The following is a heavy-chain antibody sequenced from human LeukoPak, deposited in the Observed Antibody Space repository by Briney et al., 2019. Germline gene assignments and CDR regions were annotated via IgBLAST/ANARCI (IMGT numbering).Heavy chain of an antibody. J-gene: IGHJ4*02. CDR2: FEPEDGET. CDR3: ATDGDRYGYELDY. Sequence: GASVKVSCKVSGYTLTELSMHWVRQAPGKGLEWMGGFEPEDGETINAQKFQGRVTMTEDTSTDTAYMELSSLRSEDTAVYYCATDGDRYGYELDYWGQGTLVTVSS. V-gene: IGHV1-24*01. CDR1: GYTLTELS. D-gene: IGHD5-18*01.